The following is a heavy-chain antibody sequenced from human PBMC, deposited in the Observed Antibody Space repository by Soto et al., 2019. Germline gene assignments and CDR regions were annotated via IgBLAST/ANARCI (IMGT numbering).Heavy chain of an antibody. J-gene: IGHJ4*02. CDR2: INVYNGNT. V-gene: IGHV1-18*01. CDR3: ARDTSRGEYDY. CDR1: GYTFTSYG. Sequence: QVQLVQSGAEVKKPGASVKVSCKASGYTFTSYGISWVRQAPGQGLEWMGWINVYNGNTNYAQKLQGRDTMTTDTSTSTAYLDLRSLRSDDTAVYFWARDTSRGEYDYWGQGTVVTVSS. D-gene: IGHD3-10*01.